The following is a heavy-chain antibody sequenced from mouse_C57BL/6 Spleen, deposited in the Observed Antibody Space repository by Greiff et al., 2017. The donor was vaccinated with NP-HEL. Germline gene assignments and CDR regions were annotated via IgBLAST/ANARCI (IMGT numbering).Heavy chain of an antibody. J-gene: IGHJ4*01. D-gene: IGHD1-1*01. CDR2: IDPSDSDT. Sequence: QVQLQQPGAELVRPGSSVKLSCKASGYTFTSYWMHWVKQRPIQGLEWIGNIDPSDSDTHYNQKFKDKATLTVDKSSSTAYMKLSSLTSEDSAVYYCAKYYLYYAMDYWGQGTSVTVSS. V-gene: IGHV1-52*01. CDR3: AKYYLYYAMDY. CDR1: GYTFTSYW.